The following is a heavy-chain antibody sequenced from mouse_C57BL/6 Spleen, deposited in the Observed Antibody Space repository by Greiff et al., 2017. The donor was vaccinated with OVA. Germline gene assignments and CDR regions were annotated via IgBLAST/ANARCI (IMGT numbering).Heavy chain of an antibody. CDR3: ARSPGNYAMDY. J-gene: IGHJ4*01. Sequence: QVQLQQSGAELVRPGTSVKVSCKASGYAFTNYLIEWVKQRPGQGLEWIGVINPGSGGTNYNEKFKGKATLTADKSSSTAYMQLSSLTSEDSAVYFCARSPGNYAMDYWGQGTSVTVSS. V-gene: IGHV1-54*01. CDR1: GYAFTNYL. CDR2: INPGSGGT.